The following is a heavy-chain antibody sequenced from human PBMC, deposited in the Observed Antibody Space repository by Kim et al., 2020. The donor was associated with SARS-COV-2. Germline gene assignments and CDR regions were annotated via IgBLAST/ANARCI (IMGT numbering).Heavy chain of an antibody. J-gene: IGHJ6*01. Sequence: GGSLRLSCAASGFTFSSYAMHWVRQAPGKGLEWVAVISYDGSNKYYADSVKGRFTISRDNSKNTLYLQMNSLRAEDTAVYYCARGEFEVAGLYYYDVMD. D-gene: IGHD2-15*01. CDR3: ARGEFEVAGLYYYDVMD. CDR2: ISYDGSNK. CDR1: GFTFSSYA. V-gene: IGHV3-30-3*01.